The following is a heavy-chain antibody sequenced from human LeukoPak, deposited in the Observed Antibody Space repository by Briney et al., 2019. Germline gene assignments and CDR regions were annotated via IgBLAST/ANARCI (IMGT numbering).Heavy chain of an antibody. D-gene: IGHD3-22*01. Sequence: PSETLSLTCTVSGGSISSYYWSWIRQPPGKGLEWIGYIYYSGSTNYNPSLKSRVTISVDTSKNQFSLKLSFVTAADTAVYYCASIDDSSGYYIDLDYWGQGTLVTVSS. J-gene: IGHJ4*02. V-gene: IGHV4-59*01. CDR1: GGSISSYY. CDR2: IYYSGST. CDR3: ASIDDSSGYYIDLDY.